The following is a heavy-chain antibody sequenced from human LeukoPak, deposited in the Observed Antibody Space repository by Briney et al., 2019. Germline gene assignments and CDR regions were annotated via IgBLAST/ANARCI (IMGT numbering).Heavy chain of an antibody. J-gene: IGHJ4*02. V-gene: IGHV1-69*04. D-gene: IGHD3-9*01. CDR3: ARSRGYYDILTGYLWDY. CDR1: GGTFSSYA. CDR2: IIPILGIA. Sequence: GASVKVSCKASGGTFSSYAISWVRQAPGQGLEWMGRIIPILGIANYAQKFQGRVTITADKSTSTAYMELSSLRSEDTAVYYCARSRGYYDILTGYLWDYWGQGTLVTVSS.